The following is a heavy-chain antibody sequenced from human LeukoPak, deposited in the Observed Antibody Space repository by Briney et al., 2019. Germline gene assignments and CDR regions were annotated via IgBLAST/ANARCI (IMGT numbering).Heavy chain of an antibody. CDR1: GFTFSSYG. J-gene: IGHJ6*02. CDR2: ISYDGSNK. CDR3: ASLRGFEDTAMVQGLVGMDV. V-gene: IGHV3-30*03. D-gene: IGHD5-18*01. Sequence: GRSLRLSCAASGFTFSSYGMHWVRQAPGKGLEWVAVISYDGSNKYYADSVKGRFTISRDNSKNTLYLQMNSLRAEDTAVYYCASLRGFEDTAMVQGLVGMDVWGQGTTVTVSS.